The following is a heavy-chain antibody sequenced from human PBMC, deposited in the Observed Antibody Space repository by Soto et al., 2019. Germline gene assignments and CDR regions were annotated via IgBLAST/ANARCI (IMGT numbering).Heavy chain of an antibody. Sequence: ASVKVSCKASGYTFTSYGISWVRQAPGQGLEWMGWISAYNGNTNYAQKLQGRVTMTTDTSTSTAYMELRSLRSDDTAVYYCATGFYASSCYFYFDYWGQGTLVTVSS. CDR3: ATGFYASSCYFYFDY. J-gene: IGHJ4*02. CDR2: ISAYNGNT. D-gene: IGHD3-22*01. CDR1: GYTFTSYG. V-gene: IGHV1-18*01.